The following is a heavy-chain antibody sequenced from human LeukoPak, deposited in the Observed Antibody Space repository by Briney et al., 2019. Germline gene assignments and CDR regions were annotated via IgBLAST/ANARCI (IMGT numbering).Heavy chain of an antibody. CDR1: SGSISSYY. CDR2: IYTSGST. CDR3: ARDLVTATKGFDI. J-gene: IGHJ3*02. V-gene: IGHV4-59*01. Sequence: SGTLSLTCTVSSGSISSYYWSWIRQPPGKGLEWIGYIYTSGSTNYNPSLKSRVTISVDTSKNQFSLKLSSVTAADTAVYYCARDLVTATKGFDIWGQGTMVSVSS. D-gene: IGHD4-17*01.